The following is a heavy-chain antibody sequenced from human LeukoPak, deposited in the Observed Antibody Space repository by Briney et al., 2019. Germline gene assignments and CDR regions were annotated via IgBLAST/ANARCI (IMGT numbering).Heavy chain of an antibody. Sequence: PSETLSLTCTVSGGSISSYYWGWIRQPPGTGLEWIGSIYYSGSTHYNPSLKSRVTISVDTSKNQFSLKLSSVTAADTAVYYCARGVAAAGRGDWFDPWGQGTLVTVSS. D-gene: IGHD6-13*01. CDR3: ARGVAAAGRGDWFDP. V-gene: IGHV4-39*07. CDR2: IYYSGST. J-gene: IGHJ5*02. CDR1: GGSISSYY.